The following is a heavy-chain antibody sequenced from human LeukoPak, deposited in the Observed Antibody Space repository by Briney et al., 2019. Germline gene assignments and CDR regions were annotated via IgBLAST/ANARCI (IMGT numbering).Heavy chain of an antibody. CDR2: IYHSGST. Sequence: SETLSLTSAVSGGSISSSNWWSWVRQPPGQGLEWIGEIYHSGSTNYNPSLKSRVTISVDKSKNQFSLKLSSVTAADTAVYYCARELRWGHNWFDPWGQGTLVTVSS. D-gene: IGHD2-21*02. CDR3: ARELRWGHNWFDP. CDR1: GGSISSSNW. V-gene: IGHV4-4*02. J-gene: IGHJ5*02.